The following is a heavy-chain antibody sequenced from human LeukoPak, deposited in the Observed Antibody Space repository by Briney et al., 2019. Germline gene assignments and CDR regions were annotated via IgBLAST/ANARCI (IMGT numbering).Heavy chain of an antibody. Sequence: ASVKVSCKASGYTFTSYHMHWVRQAPGQGLEWMGGFDPEDGETIYAQKFQGRVTMTEDTSTDTAYMELSSLRSEDTAVYYCATVTSSYGSGSYYPYWGQGTLVTVSS. J-gene: IGHJ4*02. CDR2: FDPEDGET. CDR1: GYTFTSYH. V-gene: IGHV1-24*01. CDR3: ATVTSSYGSGSYYPY. D-gene: IGHD3-10*01.